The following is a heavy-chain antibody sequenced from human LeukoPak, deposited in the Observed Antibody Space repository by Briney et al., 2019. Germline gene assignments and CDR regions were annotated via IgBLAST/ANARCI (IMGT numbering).Heavy chain of an antibody. Sequence: SETLSLTCTVSGYSISSGYYWGWIRQPPGKGLEWIGSIYHSGSTYYNPSLKSRVTISVDTSKNQFSLKLSSVTAADTAVYYCARDREVGTANFDYWGQGALVTVSS. V-gene: IGHV4-38-2*02. CDR1: GYSISSGYY. CDR3: ARDREVGTANFDY. D-gene: IGHD1-26*01. CDR2: IYHSGST. J-gene: IGHJ4*02.